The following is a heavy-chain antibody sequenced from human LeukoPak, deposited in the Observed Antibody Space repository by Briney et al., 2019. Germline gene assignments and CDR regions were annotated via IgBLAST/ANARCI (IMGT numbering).Heavy chain of an antibody. Sequence: GASVKVSCKASGYPFTNYGISWVRQAPGQGLEWMGRINPHSGGTNYAQKFQGRVTMTRDTSISTAYMELSRLRSDDTAVYYCAAAPDFCSSTSCNLDNWGQGTLVTVSS. CDR3: AAAPDFCSSTSCNLDN. J-gene: IGHJ4*02. CDR1: GYPFTNYG. V-gene: IGHV1-2*06. D-gene: IGHD2-2*01. CDR2: INPHSGGT.